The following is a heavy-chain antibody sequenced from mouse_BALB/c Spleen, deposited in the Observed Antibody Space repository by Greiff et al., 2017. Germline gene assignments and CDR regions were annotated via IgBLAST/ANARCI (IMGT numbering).Heavy chain of an antibody. J-gene: IGHJ1*01. CDR1: GFTFSSYA. CDR3: ARAPYYYGSSYWYFDV. D-gene: IGHD1-1*01. V-gene: IGHV5-6-5*01. CDR2: ISSGGST. Sequence: EVQLVESGGGLVKPGGSLKLSCAASGFTFSSYAMSWVRQTPEKRLEWVASISSGGSTYYPDSVKGRFTISRDNARNILYLQMSSLRSEDTAMYYCARAPYYYGSSYWYFDVWGAGTTVTVSS.